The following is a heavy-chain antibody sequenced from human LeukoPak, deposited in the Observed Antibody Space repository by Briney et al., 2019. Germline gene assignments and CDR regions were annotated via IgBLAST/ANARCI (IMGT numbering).Heavy chain of an antibody. J-gene: IGHJ6*03. CDR3: ARDRGYCSSTSCYWGYMDV. V-gene: IGHV1-69*05. CDR2: IIPIFGTA. Sequence: SVKVSCKASGGTFSSCAISWVRQAPGQGLEWMGGIIPIFGTANYAQKFQGRVTITTDESTSTAYMELSSLRSEDTAVYYCARDRGYCSSTSCYWGYMDVWGKGTTVTVSS. CDR1: GGTFSSCA. D-gene: IGHD2-2*01.